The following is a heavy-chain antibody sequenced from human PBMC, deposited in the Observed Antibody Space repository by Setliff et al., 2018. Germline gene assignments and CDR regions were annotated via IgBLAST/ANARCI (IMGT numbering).Heavy chain of an antibody. J-gene: IGHJ4*02. Sequence: SVKVSCKASGATFSGVAFSWVRQAPGHGLEWMGRFIPVLGKPNYAPRFQGRLTITVDTSTGTSYMDLRSLTSDDTAIYYCATELRSPFWHFDLWGQGALVTVSS. CDR3: ATELRSPFWHFDL. CDR1: GATFSGVA. D-gene: IGHD3-3*01. V-gene: IGHV1-69*04. CDR2: FIPVLGKP.